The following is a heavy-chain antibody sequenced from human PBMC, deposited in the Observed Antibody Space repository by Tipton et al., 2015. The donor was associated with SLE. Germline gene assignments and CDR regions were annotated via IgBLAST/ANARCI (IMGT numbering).Heavy chain of an antibody. CDR3: AKDREGGLLLQGFDP. D-gene: IGHD3-10*01. J-gene: IGHJ5*02. Sequence: QSGAEVKKPGASVRVSCKASGYAFSSYGISWVRQAPGQGLEWMGWISAYNGNTNYAQKLQGRVTMTTDTSTSTAYMELRSLRAEDTAIYFCAKDREGGLLLQGFDPWGQGTPVTVSS. CDR1: GYAFSSYG. CDR2: ISAYNGNT. V-gene: IGHV1-18*01.